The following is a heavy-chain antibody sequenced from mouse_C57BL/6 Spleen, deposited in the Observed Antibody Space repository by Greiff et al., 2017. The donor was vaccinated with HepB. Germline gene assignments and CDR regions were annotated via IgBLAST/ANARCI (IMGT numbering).Heavy chain of an antibody. Sequence: EVMLVESGGGLVQPGGSMKLSCAASGFTFSDAWMDWVRQSPEKGLEWVAEIRNKANNHATYYAESVKGRFTISRDDSKSSVYLQMNSLRAEDTGIYYCTRYDYDGAWFAYWGQGTLVTVSA. V-gene: IGHV6-6*01. D-gene: IGHD2-4*01. CDR1: GFTFSDAW. CDR3: TRYDYDGAWFAY. CDR2: IRNKANNHAT. J-gene: IGHJ3*01.